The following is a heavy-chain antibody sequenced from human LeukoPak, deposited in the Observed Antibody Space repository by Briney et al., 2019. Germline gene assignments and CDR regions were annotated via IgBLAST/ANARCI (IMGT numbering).Heavy chain of an antibody. CDR3: AREGFSPVGFDY. CDR2: FYYSGST. CDR1: GGSISSSSYY. Sequence: SETLSLTCTVSGGSISSSSYYWGWIRQPPGKGLEWIGSFYYSGSTYYNPSLKSRVTISVDTSKNQFSLKLSSVTAADTAVYYCAREGFSPVGFDYWGQGTLVTVSS. V-gene: IGHV4-39*07. D-gene: IGHD3-16*01. J-gene: IGHJ4*02.